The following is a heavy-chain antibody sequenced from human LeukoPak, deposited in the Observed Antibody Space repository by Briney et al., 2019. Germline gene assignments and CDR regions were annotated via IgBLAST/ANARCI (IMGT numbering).Heavy chain of an antibody. J-gene: IGHJ5*02. CDR2: IYYSGST. D-gene: IGHD5-18*01. CDR1: GGSISSFY. Sequence: SETLSLTWTVSGGSISSFYWSWIRQPPGKGLEWSGYIYYSGSTNYNPSLKSRVTISVDTSKNQFSLKLSSVTAADTAVYYCARARFGYSYGPNWFDPWGQGTLVTVSS. V-gene: IGHV4-59*01. CDR3: ARARFGYSYGPNWFDP.